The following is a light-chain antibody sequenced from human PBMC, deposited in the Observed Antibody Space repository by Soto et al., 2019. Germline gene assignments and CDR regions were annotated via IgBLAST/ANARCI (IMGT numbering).Light chain of an antibody. CDR3: QQYYSTPRT. Sequence: DIVMTQSPASLAVSLGERATIDCKSSQSVIHTSNNKSYLAWYQQKAGQPPELLLYWASARDSGVPDRFSGSGSGTDFTLTISSLQAEDVAVYYCQQYYSTPRTFGHGTKVDIK. CDR1: QSVIHTSNNKSY. V-gene: IGKV4-1*01. CDR2: WAS. J-gene: IGKJ2*01.